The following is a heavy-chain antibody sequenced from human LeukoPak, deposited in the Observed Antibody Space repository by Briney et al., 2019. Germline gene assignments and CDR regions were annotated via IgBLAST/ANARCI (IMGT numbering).Heavy chain of an antibody. CDR1: GFTFSNYG. CDR2: IWYDGRTK. CDR3: AREWGRIAVAGGPGY. Sequence: GGSLRFSCEVSGFTFSNYGMHWVRQTPGKGLEWLALIWYDGRTKFHADSVKGRFTISRDNSANTLYLQMSSLRVEDTAVYYCAREWGRIAVAGGPGYWGQGARVTVSS. J-gene: IGHJ4*02. D-gene: IGHD6-19*01. V-gene: IGHV3-33*01.